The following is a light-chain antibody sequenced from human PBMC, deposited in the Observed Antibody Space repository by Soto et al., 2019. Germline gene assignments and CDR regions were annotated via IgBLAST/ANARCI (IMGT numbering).Light chain of an antibody. CDR2: DAS. Sequence: EILLTQSPATLSLSPGERATLSCRASQSVSSFLAWYQQKPGQAPRLLIYDASNRATDIPARFSGSGSGTDFTLTISSLEPEDSAIYFCQQRSGWPPTFGGGTKV. J-gene: IGKJ4*01. CDR1: QSVSSF. CDR3: QQRSGWPPT. V-gene: IGKV3-11*01.